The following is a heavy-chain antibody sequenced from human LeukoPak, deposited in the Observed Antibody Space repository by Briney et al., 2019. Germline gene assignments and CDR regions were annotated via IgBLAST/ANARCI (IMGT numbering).Heavy chain of an antibody. D-gene: IGHD2-15*01. Sequence: GGSLRLSCAASGFTFDDYAMHWVRQAPGKGLEWVSGISWNSGSIGYADSVKGRFTISRDNAKNSLYLQMNSLRAEDTALYYCAKDIGYCSGGTCFTTLDYWGQGTLVTVSS. V-gene: IGHV3-9*01. CDR3: AKDIGYCSGGTCFTTLDY. J-gene: IGHJ4*02. CDR1: GFTFDDYA. CDR2: ISWNSGSI.